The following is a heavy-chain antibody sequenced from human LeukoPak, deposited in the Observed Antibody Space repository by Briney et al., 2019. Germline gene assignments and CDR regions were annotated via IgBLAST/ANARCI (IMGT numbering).Heavy chain of an antibody. V-gene: IGHV4-59*01. Sequence: SETLSLTCTVPGGSISSYYWSWIRQPPGKGLEWIGYIYYSGSTNYNPSLKSRVTISVDTSKNQFSLKLSSVTAADTAVYYCARKKGGSYSAFDIWGQGTMVTVSS. J-gene: IGHJ3*02. D-gene: IGHD1-26*01. CDR2: IYYSGST. CDR3: ARKKGGSYSAFDI. CDR1: GGSISSYY.